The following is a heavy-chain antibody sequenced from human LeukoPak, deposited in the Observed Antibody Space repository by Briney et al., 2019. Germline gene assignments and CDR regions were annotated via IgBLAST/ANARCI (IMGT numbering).Heavy chain of an antibody. V-gene: IGHV3-23*01. D-gene: IGHD5-18*01. CDR1: GFTFSSYA. CDR3: ARDRGYSCGY. Sequence: GGSLRLSCAAPGFTFSSYARNWVRQAPGKGREWVSTISGRGDSTYYADSVKGRFTISRDNSKNTLYLQMNSLRAEDTAVYYCARDRGYSCGYWGQGTLVTVSS. J-gene: IGHJ4*02. CDR2: ISGRGDST.